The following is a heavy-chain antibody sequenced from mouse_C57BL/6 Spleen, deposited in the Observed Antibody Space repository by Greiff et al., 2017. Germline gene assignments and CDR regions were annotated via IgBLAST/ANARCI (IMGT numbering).Heavy chain of an antibody. CDR3: ARWLYSDWYFDV. J-gene: IGHJ1*03. Sequence: QVQLQQPGAELVKPGASVKLSCKASGYTFTSYWMHWVKQRPGQGLEWIGMIHPNSGSTNYNEKFKSKATLTVDKSSSTAYMQLSSLTSEDSAVYYCARWLYSDWYFDVWGTGTTVTVSS. D-gene: IGHD1-1*01. CDR1: GYTFTSYW. CDR2: IHPNSGST. V-gene: IGHV1-64*01.